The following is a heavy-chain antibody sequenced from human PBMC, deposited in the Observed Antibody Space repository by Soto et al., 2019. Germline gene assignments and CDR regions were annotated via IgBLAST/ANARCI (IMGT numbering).Heavy chain of an antibody. J-gene: IGHJ6*03. CDR2: ISSSGGST. CDR1: GFTFSSYA. CDR3: AREVGGYSGYDNYYYYYMDV. V-gene: IGHV3-23*01. D-gene: IGHD5-12*01. Sequence: LRLSCAASGFTFSSYAMSWVRQAPGKGLEWVSAISSSGGSTYYADSVKGRFTISRDNAKNSLYLQMNSLRAEDTAVYYCAREVGGYSGYDNYYYYYMDVWGKGTTVTVSS.